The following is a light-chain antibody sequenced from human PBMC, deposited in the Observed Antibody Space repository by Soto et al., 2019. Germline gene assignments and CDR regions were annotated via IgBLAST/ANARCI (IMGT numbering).Light chain of an antibody. CDR3: QHYNDWPIT. V-gene: IGKV3-15*01. J-gene: IGKJ5*01. CDR2: GAS. CDR1: QSVSNRY. Sequence: EIVMTQSPATLSVSPGERATLSCWASQSVSNRYLAWYQQKPGQAPGLLIYGASTRATGIPARFSGSVSGTEFTLSISSLQSEDFAVYYCQHYNDWPITFGQGTRLEIK.